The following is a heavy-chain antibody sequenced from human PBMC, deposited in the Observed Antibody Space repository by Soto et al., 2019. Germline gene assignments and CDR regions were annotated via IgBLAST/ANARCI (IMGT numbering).Heavy chain of an antibody. V-gene: IGHV4-39*01. D-gene: IGHD3-10*01. CDR1: GGSISNAAYY. CDR2: IYYSGNT. J-gene: IGHJ4*02. CDR3: ARVYGSGSYFFDS. Sequence: SETLSLTCNVSGGSISNAAYYWGWIRQPPGKGLECIGIIYYSGNTYYSPSLKSRVTMSVDTSKNQFSLKLSSVSAADTSMYYCARVYGSGSYFFDSWGQGTLVTVSS.